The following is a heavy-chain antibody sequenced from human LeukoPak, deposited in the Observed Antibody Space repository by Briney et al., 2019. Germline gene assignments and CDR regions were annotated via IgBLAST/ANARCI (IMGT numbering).Heavy chain of an antibody. Sequence: ASVKVSCKASGYTFTSYGISWVRQAPGQGLEWMGWISAYNGNTNYAQKLQGRVTMTRDTSTSTVYMELSSLRSEDTAVYYCARDCEARPYYGMDVWGQGTTVTVSS. J-gene: IGHJ6*02. CDR2: ISAYNGNT. CDR1: GYTFTSYG. V-gene: IGHV1-18*01. CDR3: ARDCEARPYYGMDV.